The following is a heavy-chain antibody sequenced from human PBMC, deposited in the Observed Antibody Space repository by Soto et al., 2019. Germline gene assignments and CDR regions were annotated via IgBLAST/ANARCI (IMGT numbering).Heavy chain of an antibody. CDR1: GDSIISGGYY. J-gene: IGHJ4*02. CDR3: AKSVGGYYFDY. Sequence: QVQLQESGPGLVKPSQTLSLTCTVSGDSIISGGYYWSWFRQHPGQGLEWIGYIYYSGTTYYNPSLKSRVTISVDTSKNQFSLELRSVTAADTALYYCAKSVGGYYFDYWVQGTLVTVS. V-gene: IGHV4-31*03. CDR2: IYYSGTT. D-gene: IGHD2-15*01.